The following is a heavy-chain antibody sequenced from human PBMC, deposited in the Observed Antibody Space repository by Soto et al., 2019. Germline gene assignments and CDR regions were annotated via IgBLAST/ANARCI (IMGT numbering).Heavy chain of an antibody. CDR3: SYGDYVGGGFDY. D-gene: IGHD4-17*01. J-gene: IGHJ4*02. V-gene: IGHV3-33*01. CDR2: IWYDGSNK. CDR1: GFTFSSYG. Sequence: GGSLRLSCAASGFTFSSYGMHWVRQAPGKGLEWVAVIWYDGSNKYYADSVKGRFTISRDNSKNTLYLQMNSLRAEDTAVYYCSYGDYVGGGFDYWGQGTLVTVSS.